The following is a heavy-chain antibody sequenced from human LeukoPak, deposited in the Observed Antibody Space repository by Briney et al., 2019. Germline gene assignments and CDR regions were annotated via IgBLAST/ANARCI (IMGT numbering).Heavy chain of an antibody. CDR1: GGSMSNYY. V-gene: IGHV4-4*07. CDR3: ARDCSSAGCYSPSLDV. Sequence: SETLSLTCTVSGGSMSNYYWYWLRQPAGMGLEWIGRIHTSGSTNYNSSLKSRVIISVDTSKNQFSLKLSSVTAADTAVYYCARDCSSAGCYSPSLDVWGQGTTVTVSS. CDR2: IHTSGST. D-gene: IGHD2-2*01. J-gene: IGHJ6*02.